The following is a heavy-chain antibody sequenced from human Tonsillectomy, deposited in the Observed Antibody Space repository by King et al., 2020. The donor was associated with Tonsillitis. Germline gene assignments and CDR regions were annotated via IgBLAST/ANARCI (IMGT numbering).Heavy chain of an antibody. CDR3: AREASGSYGDY. Sequence: VQLVESGGNLVQPGGSLRLSCAASGFTFSTFAMSWLRQAPGNGLEWVSAISGSGTRTYYADSVKGRFTISRDNSKNTLYLQMNSLRAEDTAVYYCAREASGSYGDYWGQGTLVTVSP. CDR2: ISGSGTRT. CDR1: GFTFSTFA. V-gene: IGHV3-23*04. D-gene: IGHD1-26*01. J-gene: IGHJ4*02.